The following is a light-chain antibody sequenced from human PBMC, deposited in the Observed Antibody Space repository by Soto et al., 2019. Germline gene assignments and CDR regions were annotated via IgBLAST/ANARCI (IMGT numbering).Light chain of an antibody. CDR3: QAWDSSIVV. CDR2: QDN. CDR1: KLGDKY. V-gene: IGLV3-1*01. Sequence: SYELTQPPSVSVSPGQTASITCSGDKLGDKYACWYQQKPRQSPVLVIYQDNKRPSGIPERCSGSNSGNTATLTISGTQAMDEADYYCQAWDSSIVVFGGGTKVTVL. J-gene: IGLJ2*01.